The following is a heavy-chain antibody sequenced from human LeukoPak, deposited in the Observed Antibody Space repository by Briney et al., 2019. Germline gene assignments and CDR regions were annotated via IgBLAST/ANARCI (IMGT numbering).Heavy chain of an antibody. Sequence: GGSLRLSCAASGFTFSRYEMNWVRQAPGKGLEWVSYISSSGTTIHYPDSVKGRFTISRDNSKNTLYLQMNSLRAEDTAVYYCGKDLLSDSSAWYLTPFDYWGQGTLVTVSS. J-gene: IGHJ4*02. V-gene: IGHV3-48*03. D-gene: IGHD6-19*01. CDR2: ISSSGTTI. CDR1: GFTFSRYE. CDR3: GKDLLSDSSAWYLTPFDY.